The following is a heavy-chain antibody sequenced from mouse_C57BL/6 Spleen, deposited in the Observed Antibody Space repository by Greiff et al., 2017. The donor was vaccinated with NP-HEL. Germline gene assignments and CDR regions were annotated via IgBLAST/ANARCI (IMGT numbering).Heavy chain of an antibody. CDR3: ARHYGSSYWYFDV. Sequence: VKLKESGPGLVAPSQSLSITCTVSGFSLTSYGVHWVRQPPGKGLEWLVVIWSDGSTTYNSALKSRLSISKDNSKSQVFLKMNSLQTDDTAMYYCARHYGSSYWYFDVWGTGTTVTVSS. CDR1: GFSLTSYG. V-gene: IGHV2-6-1*01. D-gene: IGHD1-1*01. CDR2: IWSDGST. J-gene: IGHJ1*03.